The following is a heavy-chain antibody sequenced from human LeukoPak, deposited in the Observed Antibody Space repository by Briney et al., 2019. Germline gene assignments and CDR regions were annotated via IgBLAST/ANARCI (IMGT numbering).Heavy chain of an antibody. Sequence: ASVKVSCKASGYTFTAYFMHWVRQAPGQGLEWMGRINPNSGGTNYAQKFQGRVTMTRDTSITTAYMDLSRLTYDDTAVCYCARGGTEASSGDYWGQGTLVTVSS. V-gene: IGHV1-2*06. J-gene: IGHJ4*02. CDR3: ARGGTEASSGDY. D-gene: IGHD3-10*01. CDR1: GYTFTAYF. CDR2: INPNSGGT.